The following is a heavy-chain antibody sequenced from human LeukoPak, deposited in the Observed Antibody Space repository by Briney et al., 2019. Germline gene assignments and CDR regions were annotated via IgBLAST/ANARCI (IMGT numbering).Heavy chain of an antibody. CDR2: INNDGSSA. J-gene: IGHJ6*02. CDR1: GFTFNNYW. V-gene: IGHV3-74*01. Sequence: GGSLRLSCAASGFTFNNYWIHWVRQVPGKGLVWVSRINNDGSSASYVDAVKGRFTISRDNAKNTLFLQMNSLRAEDTAVYYCARRGTGHGMDVWGQGTTVIVSS. CDR3: ARRGTGHGMDV. D-gene: IGHD1-1*01.